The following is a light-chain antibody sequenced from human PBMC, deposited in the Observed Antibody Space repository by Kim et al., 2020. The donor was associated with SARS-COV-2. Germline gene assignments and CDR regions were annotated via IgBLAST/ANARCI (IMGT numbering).Light chain of an antibody. CDR1: GCNTGANP. V-gene: IGLV1-44*01. CDR2: DDS. CDR3: EAWDGSLNGVV. Sequence: RVTMWCSGGGCNTGANPVAWYERVPGAAPKAVVYDDSGRPSGVPDRFSGSESGTSASLAIGGLQSEDEADYYCEAWDGSLNGVVFGGGTQLTVL. J-gene: IGLJ2*01.